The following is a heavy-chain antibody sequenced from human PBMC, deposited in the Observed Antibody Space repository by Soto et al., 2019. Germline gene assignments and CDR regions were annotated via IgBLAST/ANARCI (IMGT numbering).Heavy chain of an antibody. V-gene: IGHV3-23*01. J-gene: IGHJ4*02. D-gene: IGHD4-17*01. CDR2: ISGSGGST. CDR1: GFTFSSYA. Sequence: EVQLLESGGGLVQPGGSLRLSCAASGFTFSSYAMSWVRQAPGKGLEWVSAISGSGGSTYYADSVKGRFTITRDNSKNTLELQMNSLRAEDTAVYYCAKVRIPMTTVTTTFDYWGQGTLVTVSS. CDR3: AKVRIPMTTVTTTFDY.